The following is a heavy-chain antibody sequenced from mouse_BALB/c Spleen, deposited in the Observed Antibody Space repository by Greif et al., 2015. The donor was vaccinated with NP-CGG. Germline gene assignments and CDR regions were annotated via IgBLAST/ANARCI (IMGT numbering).Heavy chain of an antibody. D-gene: IGHD2-2*01. CDR1: GYAFTNYL. CDR3: ARSGYGYEGWYFDV. V-gene: IGHV1-54*03. Sequence: QVQLQQSGAELVRPGTSVKVSCKASGYAFTNYLIEWVKQRPGQGLEWIGVINPGSGGTNYNEKFKGKATLTADKSSSTAYMQLSSLTSDDSAVYFCARSGYGYEGWYFDVWGAGTTVTVSS. J-gene: IGHJ1*01. CDR2: INPGSGGT.